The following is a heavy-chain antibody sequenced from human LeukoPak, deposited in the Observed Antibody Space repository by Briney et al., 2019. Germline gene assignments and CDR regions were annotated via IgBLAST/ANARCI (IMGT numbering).Heavy chain of an antibody. V-gene: IGHV3-33*01. CDR2: IWYDGSNK. CDR1: GFTFSSYG. D-gene: IGHD2-15*01. Sequence: GGSLRLSCAASGFTFSSYGMHWVRQAPGKGLEWVAVIWYDGSNKYYADSVKGRFTISRDNSKNTLYLQMNSLRAEDTAVYYCARLTRYCSGGSCYYDYWGQGTLVTVSS. CDR3: ARLTRYCSGGSCYYDY. J-gene: IGHJ4*02.